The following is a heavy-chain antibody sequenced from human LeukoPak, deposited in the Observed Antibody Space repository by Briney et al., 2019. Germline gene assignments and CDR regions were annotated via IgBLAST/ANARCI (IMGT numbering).Heavy chain of an antibody. J-gene: IGHJ4*02. CDR3: AKGGSSSWDYFDY. CDR2: FSGSGYST. D-gene: IGHD6-13*01. Sequence: PGGSLRLSCAASGFTFSSYGMHWVRQAPGKGLEWVSAFSGSGYSTYYADSVKGRFTISRDNSKNTLYLQLNSLRAEDTAVYYCAKGGSSSWDYFDYWGQGTLVTVSS. V-gene: IGHV3-23*01. CDR1: GFTFSSYG.